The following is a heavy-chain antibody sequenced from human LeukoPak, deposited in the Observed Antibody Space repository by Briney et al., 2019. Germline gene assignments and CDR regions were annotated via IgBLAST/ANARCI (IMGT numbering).Heavy chain of an antibody. Sequence: PSETLSLTCTVSGGPISSISYYWGWIRQPPGKGLEWIGSIYYSWSTYYNPSLKSRVTISVDTSKNQFPLKLSSVTAADTAVYYCSGWEAIDYWGQGTLVTVSS. D-gene: IGHD6-19*01. V-gene: IGHV4-39*01. J-gene: IGHJ4*02. CDR1: GGPISSISYY. CDR2: IYYSWST. CDR3: SGWEAIDY.